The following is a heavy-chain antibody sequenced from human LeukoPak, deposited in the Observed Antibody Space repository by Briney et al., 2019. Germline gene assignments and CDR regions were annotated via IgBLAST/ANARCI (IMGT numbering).Heavy chain of an antibody. CDR1: GGSISSYY. V-gene: IGHV4-59*01. J-gene: IGHJ3*02. Sequence: SETLSLTCTVSGGSISSYYWSWIRQPPGKGLEWIGYIYYSGNTNYNPTNYNPSLKSRVTISVDTSKNQFSLKLSSVTAADTAVYYCARDPPYLRAFDIWGQGTMVTVSS. CDR2: IYYSGNTNYNPT. CDR3: ARDPPYLRAFDI. D-gene: IGHD3-16*01.